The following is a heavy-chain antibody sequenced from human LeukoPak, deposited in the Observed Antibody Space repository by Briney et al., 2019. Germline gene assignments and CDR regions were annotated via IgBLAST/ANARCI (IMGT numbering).Heavy chain of an antibody. D-gene: IGHD2-2*02. Sequence: ASVKVSCKAPGYTFTSYGISWVRQAPGQGLEWMGWISAYNGNTNYAQKLQGRVTMTTDTSTSTAYMELRSLRSDDTAVYYCARDGYCSSTSCYTGYDYWGQGTLVTVSS. CDR3: ARDGYCSSTSCYTGYDY. J-gene: IGHJ4*02. CDR2: ISAYNGNT. V-gene: IGHV1-18*01. CDR1: GYTFTSYG.